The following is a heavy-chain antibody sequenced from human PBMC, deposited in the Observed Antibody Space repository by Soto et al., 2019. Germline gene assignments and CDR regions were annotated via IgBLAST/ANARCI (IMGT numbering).Heavy chain of an antibody. CDR1: GFTFSSYA. V-gene: IGHV3-23*01. D-gene: IGHD6-6*01. Sequence: GGSLRLPCAASGFTFSSYAMSWVRQAPGKGLEWVSAISGSGGSTYYADSVEGRLTISRDNSKNTLYLQMNSLRAEDTAVYYCAKVRPARHILQLVEDWFDPWGQGTLVTVSS. CDR2: ISGSGGST. J-gene: IGHJ5*02. CDR3: AKVRPARHILQLVEDWFDP.